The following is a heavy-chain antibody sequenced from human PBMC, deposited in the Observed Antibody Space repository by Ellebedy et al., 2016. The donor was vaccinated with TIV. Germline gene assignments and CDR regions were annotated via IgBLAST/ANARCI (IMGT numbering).Heavy chain of an antibody. D-gene: IGHD6-13*01. CDR1: GFSLSTSGVG. CDR3: ARRPGFSWYGGDYFDT. J-gene: IGHJ4*02. V-gene: IGHV2-5*02. CDR2: IYWDGDK. Sequence: SGPTLVXPTQPLTLTCTFSGFSLSTSGVGVFWIRQPPGKAPEWLALIYWDGDKRYTPSLKTRLTIIKDTSKNQVVLTLTNMDPVDTATYYCARRPGFSWYGGDYFDTWGQGTLVTVSS.